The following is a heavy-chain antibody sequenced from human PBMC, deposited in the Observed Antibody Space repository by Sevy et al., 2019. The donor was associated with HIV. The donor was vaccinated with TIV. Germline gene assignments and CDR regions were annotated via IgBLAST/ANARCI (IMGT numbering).Heavy chain of an antibody. V-gene: IGHV3-20*04. CDR3: ARNTYYLDTTGYGAFDV. D-gene: IGHD3-22*01. CDR2: INWTGDNT. J-gene: IGHJ3*01. CDR1: GFTFGDYA. Sequence: GGSLRLSCTASGFTFGDYAMNWFRQAPGKGLEWVSSINWTGDNTGYADSVKGRFTISRDDAKKSLYLQMNSLRAEDTALYYCARNTYYLDTTGYGAFDVWGQGTMVTVSS.